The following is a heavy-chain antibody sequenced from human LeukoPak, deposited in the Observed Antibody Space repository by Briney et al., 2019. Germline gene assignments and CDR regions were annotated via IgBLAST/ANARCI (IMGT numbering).Heavy chain of an antibody. CDR1: GGSISTYY. D-gene: IGHD5-12*01. CDR2: IYHIGST. V-gene: IGHV4-59*01. J-gene: IGHJ4*02. CDR3: ARGGGYASPIGY. Sequence: AETLSLTCTLSGGSISTYYGSWIRQPPGKGLEWIGYIYHIGSTNYKPSLKSRVTISVDTSKNQFTLQLSSVTAADTAVYYCARGGGYASPIGYWGQGALVTVSS.